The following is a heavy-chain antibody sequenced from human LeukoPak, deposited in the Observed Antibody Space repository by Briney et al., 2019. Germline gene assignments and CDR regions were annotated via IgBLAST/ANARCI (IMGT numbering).Heavy chain of an antibody. D-gene: IGHD3-10*01. J-gene: IGHJ4*02. V-gene: IGHV3-30*18. CDR1: GFAFSNYG. Sequence: GGSLRLSCAASGFAFSNYGMHWVRQAPGKGLEWVAVISYDGSNKHYADSVKGRFTISKDNSKNTLYLQMNTLRPEDTAVYYGANVDARGFGEPSPYDYWGQGTPVIASS. CDR3: ANVDARGFGEPSPYDY. CDR2: ISYDGSNK.